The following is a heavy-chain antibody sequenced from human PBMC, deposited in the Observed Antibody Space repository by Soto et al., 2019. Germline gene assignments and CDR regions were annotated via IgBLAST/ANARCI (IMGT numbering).Heavy chain of an antibody. V-gene: IGHV3-23*01. CDR1: GFTFSSYA. CDR3: AKFVHHSVVAATPFDY. J-gene: IGHJ4*02. CDR2: ISGSGGST. Sequence: EVQLLESGGGLVQPGGSLRLSCAASGFTFSSYAMSWVRQAPGKGLEWVSAISGSGGSTYYADSVKGRFTISRDNSKNTLYLQMHSLRAEDTAVYYCAKFVHHSVVAATPFDYWGQGTLVTVSS. D-gene: IGHD2-15*01.